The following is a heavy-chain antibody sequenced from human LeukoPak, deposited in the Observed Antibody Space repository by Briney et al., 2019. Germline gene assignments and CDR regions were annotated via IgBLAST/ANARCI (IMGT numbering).Heavy chain of an antibody. CDR1: GGSISSSNW. V-gene: IGHV4-4*02. D-gene: IGHD6-19*01. CDR2: IYHSGST. Sequence: SETLSLTCAVSGGSISSSNWWSWVRQPPGKGLEWIGEIYHSGSTNYNPSLKSRVTISVDTSKNQFSLKLSSVTAADTAVYYCAREAGYSSGWYYYYYYMDVWGKGTTVTVSS. J-gene: IGHJ6*03. CDR3: AREAGYSSGWYYYYYYMDV.